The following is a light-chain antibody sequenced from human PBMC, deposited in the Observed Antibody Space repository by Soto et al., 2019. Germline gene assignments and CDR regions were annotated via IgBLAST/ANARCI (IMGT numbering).Light chain of an antibody. CDR3: PQRSNWPT. CDR1: QSVSSY. Sequence: EIVLTQSPATLSLSPGERATLSCRASQSVSSYLAWYQQKPGQAPRLLIYDASNRATGIPARFSGSGSGTDFTRTISSLELEDFAVYYGPQRSNWPTFGPGTKVDIK. J-gene: IGKJ3*01. CDR2: DAS. V-gene: IGKV3-11*01.